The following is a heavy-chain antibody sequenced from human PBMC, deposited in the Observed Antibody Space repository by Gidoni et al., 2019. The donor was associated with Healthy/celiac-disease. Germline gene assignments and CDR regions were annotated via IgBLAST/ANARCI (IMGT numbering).Heavy chain of an antibody. D-gene: IGHD3-9*01. J-gene: IGHJ3*02. Sequence: QVQLQESGPGLVKPSETLSLTCTVSGGSISSYYWSWIRQPPGKGLEWIGYIYYSGSTNYNPSLKSRVTISVDTSKNQFSLKLSSVTAADTAVYYCARIGPYYDILTGLRAFDIWGQGTMVTVSS. CDR1: GGSISSYY. CDR3: ARIGPYYDILTGLRAFDI. CDR2: IYYSGST. V-gene: IGHV4-59*01.